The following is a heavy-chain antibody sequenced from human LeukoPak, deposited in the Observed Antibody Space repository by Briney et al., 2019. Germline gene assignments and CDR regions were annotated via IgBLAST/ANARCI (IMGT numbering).Heavy chain of an antibody. J-gene: IGHJ4*02. V-gene: IGHV1-46*01. D-gene: IGHD3-3*01. Sequence: ASVKVSCKASGYTFTSYYMHWVRQAPGQGLEWMGIINPSGGSTSYAQKFQGRVTMTRDMSTSTVYMELSSLRSEDTAVYCCARDLSVAIFGVVAYYFDYWGQGTLVTVSS. CDR1: GYTFTSYY. CDR3: ARDLSVAIFGVVAYYFDY. CDR2: INPSGGST.